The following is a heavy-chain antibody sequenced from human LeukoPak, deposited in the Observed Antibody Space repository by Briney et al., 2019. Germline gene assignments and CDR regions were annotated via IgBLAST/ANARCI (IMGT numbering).Heavy chain of an antibody. CDR2: IFYTGSN. J-gene: IGHJ5*02. CDR3: ARLEVPAGRGLSRFDP. V-gene: IGHV4-59*01. CDR1: GGSISSYY. Sequence: SETLSLTCTVSGGSISSYYWSWIRQPPGKGLEWIGYIFYTGSNNYTPSLKSRVTMSVDTSKNQFSLNLSSVTAADTAVYYCARLEVPAGRGLSRFDPWGQGTLVTVSS. D-gene: IGHD2-2*01.